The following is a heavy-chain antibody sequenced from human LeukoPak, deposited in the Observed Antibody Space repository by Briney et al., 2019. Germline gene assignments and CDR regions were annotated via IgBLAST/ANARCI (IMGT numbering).Heavy chain of an antibody. Sequence: GGSLRLSCAASGFTFSSYSMNWVRQAPGKGLEWVSYIRSSSSIIYADSVKGRFTISRDNAKNSLYLQMNSLRDEDTAVYYCAKDLGRYRNNYFDYWGQGTLVTVSS. J-gene: IGHJ4*02. D-gene: IGHD1-26*01. CDR2: IRSSSSII. V-gene: IGHV3-48*02. CDR3: AKDLGRYRNNYFDY. CDR1: GFTFSSYS.